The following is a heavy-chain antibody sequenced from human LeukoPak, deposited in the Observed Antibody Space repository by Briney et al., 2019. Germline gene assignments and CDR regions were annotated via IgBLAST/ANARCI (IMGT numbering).Heavy chain of an antibody. Sequence: GGSLRLSCAASGFTFSSYAMHWVRQAPGKGLEWVAVMSFDGRNTYYADSVKGRFTISRDNSKNTLYLQMNTLRPEDTAVYYCARDYYYDTSDLGYWGQGTLVTVSS. CDR2: MSFDGRNT. J-gene: IGHJ4*02. V-gene: IGHV3-30*04. CDR1: GFTFSSYA. CDR3: ARDYYYDTSDLGY. D-gene: IGHD3-22*01.